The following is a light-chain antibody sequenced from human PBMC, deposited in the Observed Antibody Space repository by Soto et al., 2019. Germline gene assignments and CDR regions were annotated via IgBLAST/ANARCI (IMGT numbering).Light chain of an antibody. CDR2: EGT. CDR1: SSDIGSYNL. J-gene: IGLJ3*02. Sequence: QSVLTQPASVSGSPGQSITISCTGTSSDIGSYNLVSWYQQHPGKAPKLIIYEGTIRPSGISDRFSGSKSGNTASLIISGLQAEDEADYYCCSYAGGRVFGGGTKLTVL. CDR3: CSYAGGRV. V-gene: IGLV2-23*01.